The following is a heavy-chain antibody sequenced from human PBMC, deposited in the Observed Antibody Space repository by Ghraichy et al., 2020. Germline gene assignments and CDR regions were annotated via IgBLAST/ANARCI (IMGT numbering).Heavy chain of an antibody. D-gene: IGHD5-24*01. CDR1: GGSISSSSYY. Sequence: SETLSLTCTVSGGSISSSSYYWGWIRQPPGKGLEWIGSIYYSGSTYYNPSLKSRVTISVDTSKNQFSLKLSSVTAADTAVYYCARHGPRWLSHFDYWGQGTLVTVSS. V-gene: IGHV4-39*01. CDR2: IYYSGST. CDR3: ARHGPRWLSHFDY. J-gene: IGHJ4*02.